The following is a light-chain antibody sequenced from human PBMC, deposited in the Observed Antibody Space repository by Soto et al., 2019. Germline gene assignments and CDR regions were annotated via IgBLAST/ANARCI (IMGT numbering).Light chain of an antibody. Sequence: EIVLTQSPGTLSLSPGERASLACRASQSVSSSYLAWYQQKPGQAPRLLIYGASSRATGIPDRFSGSGSGTDFSLTISRLEPEDFAVYYCQHYGSSPPRTFGQGTKLEIK. CDR2: GAS. CDR3: QHYGSSPPRT. V-gene: IGKV3-20*01. J-gene: IGKJ1*01. CDR1: QSVSSSY.